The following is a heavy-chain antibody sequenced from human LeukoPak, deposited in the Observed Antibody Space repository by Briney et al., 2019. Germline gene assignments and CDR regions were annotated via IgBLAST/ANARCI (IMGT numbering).Heavy chain of an antibody. J-gene: IGHJ5*02. D-gene: IGHD3-10*02. CDR2: IFYSGHS. Sequence: SETLSLTCTVSGDSINTYYWSWIRQPPGKGLEWIGFIFYSGHSKYNPSLKSRLTLSLDTSKSQFSLKLTSVTAADTAMYYCARVVRGALTSNCFDPWGQGTLVTVSS. CDR1: GDSINTYY. CDR3: ARVVRGALTSNCFDP. V-gene: IGHV4-59*01.